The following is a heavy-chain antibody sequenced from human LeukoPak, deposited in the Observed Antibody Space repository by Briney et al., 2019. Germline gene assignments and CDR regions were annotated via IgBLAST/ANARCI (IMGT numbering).Heavy chain of an antibody. J-gene: IGHJ5*02. CDR2: ISYDGRNK. V-gene: IGHV3-30*18. Sequence: GGSLRLSCAASGFTFSSYGMHWVRQAPGKGLEWGAVISYDGRNKYYADSVKGRFTISRDNSKTTLYLQMNSLRAEATDVYYCAKQGPFDIVVVPAAIVWFDPWGQGTLVTVST. D-gene: IGHD2-2*01. CDR3: AKQGPFDIVVVPAAIVWFDP. CDR1: GFTFSSYG.